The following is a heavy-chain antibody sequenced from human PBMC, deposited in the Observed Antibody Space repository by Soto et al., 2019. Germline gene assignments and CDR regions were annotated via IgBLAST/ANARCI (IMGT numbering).Heavy chain of an antibody. CDR3: ARMGGAAITDLDY. CDR1: GYTFSTYG. Sequence: QVHLVQSGAELKKPGASVKVSCRASGYTFSTYGISWVRQAPGQGLEWMGWISPYNGVTKYAQKVQVRVIMTTDTATSTAYMELKSLRSDDTAVYFCARMGGAAITDLDYWGQGTLVIVSS. V-gene: IGHV1-18*04. D-gene: IGHD3-16*01. CDR2: ISPYNGVT. J-gene: IGHJ4*02.